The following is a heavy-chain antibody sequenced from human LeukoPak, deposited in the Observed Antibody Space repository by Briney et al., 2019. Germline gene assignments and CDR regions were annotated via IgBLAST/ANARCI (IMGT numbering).Heavy chain of an antibody. Sequence: PSETLSLTCTVSGGSISAFYWSWIRQPPGKGLEWVGSIYYSGTTNYNPSLKSRVTISVDTSKNQFFLMVTSVAAADTAVYYCARGGQYDDFDYWGQGTLVTVSS. D-gene: IGHD3-16*01. CDR2: IYYSGTT. J-gene: IGHJ4*02. V-gene: IGHV4-59*01. CDR3: ARGGQYDDFDY. CDR1: GGSISAFY.